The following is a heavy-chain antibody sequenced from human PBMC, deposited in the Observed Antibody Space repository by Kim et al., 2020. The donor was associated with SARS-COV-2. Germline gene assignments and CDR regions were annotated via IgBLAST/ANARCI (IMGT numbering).Heavy chain of an antibody. Sequence: LKSRVTISVDTSKNQFSLKLSSVTAADTAVYYCARLNRLIYGDPEYYFDYWGQGTLVTVSS. D-gene: IGHD4-17*01. CDR3: ARLNRLIYGDPEYYFDY. J-gene: IGHJ4*02. V-gene: IGHV4-61*07.